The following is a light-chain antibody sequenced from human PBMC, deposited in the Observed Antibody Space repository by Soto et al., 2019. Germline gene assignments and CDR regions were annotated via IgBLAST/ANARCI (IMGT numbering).Light chain of an antibody. Sequence: DIQMTQSPSTLSASVGDRVTITCRASQSISSSLAWYQQKPGKAPKLLIYKASSLDSGVQSRFSGSGSGTEFTLTISSLQSDDFATYYCQQYKSYSPYAFGQGTKLEIK. V-gene: IGKV1-5*03. J-gene: IGKJ2*01. CDR2: KAS. CDR1: QSISSS. CDR3: QQYKSYSPYA.